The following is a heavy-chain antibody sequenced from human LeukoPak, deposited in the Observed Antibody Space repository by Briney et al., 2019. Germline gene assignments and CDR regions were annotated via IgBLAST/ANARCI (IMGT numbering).Heavy chain of an antibody. V-gene: IGHV1-69*01. CDR2: FIPIFGTA. Sequence: GSSVKVSCKASGGTFSSYAISWVRQAPGQGLEWMGGFIPIFGTANYAQKFQGRVTVTADESTSTDYMELSSLRSEDTAVYYCARARMPAPLVPAAIPSYFDYWGQGTLVTVSS. J-gene: IGHJ4*02. D-gene: IGHD2-2*01. CDR3: ARARMPAPLVPAAIPSYFDY. CDR1: GGTFSSYA.